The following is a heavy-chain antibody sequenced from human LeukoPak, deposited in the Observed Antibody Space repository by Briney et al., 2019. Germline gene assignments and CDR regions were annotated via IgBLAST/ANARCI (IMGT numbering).Heavy chain of an antibody. D-gene: IGHD3-22*01. J-gene: IGHJ4*02. CDR2: INTNTGNP. V-gene: IGHV7-4-1*02. Sequence: GASVKVSCKASGYTFGNHTMTWVRQAPGQGLEWMGWINTNTGNPTYAQGFTGRFVFSLDTSVSTAYLQISSLKAEDTAVYYCARVSLWDDSSGYYDYWGQGTLVTVSS. CDR3: ARVSLWDDSSGYYDY. CDR1: GYTFGNHT.